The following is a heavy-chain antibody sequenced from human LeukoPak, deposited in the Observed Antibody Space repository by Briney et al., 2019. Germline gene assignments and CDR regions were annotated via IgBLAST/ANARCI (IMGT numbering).Heavy chain of an antibody. CDR3: ICLTDPFDY. CDR1: GFTFDAHC. Sequence: GGALRLSRTGSGFTFDAHCMAWVRLAPGAGPEWVGFIRGKAYGGATGYTASVKGRFTISRDDSKSIVYLQMNRRRSEDTAVYYCICLTDPFDYWGQESLVTVSS. V-gene: IGHV3-49*04. CDR2: IRGKAYGGAT. J-gene: IGHJ4*02.